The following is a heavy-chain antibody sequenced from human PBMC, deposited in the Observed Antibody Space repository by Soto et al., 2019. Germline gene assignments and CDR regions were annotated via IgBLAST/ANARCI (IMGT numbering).Heavy chain of an antibody. CDR1: GFTFTSSA. CDR3: AAFGSPAAGTFDY. D-gene: IGHD6-13*01. Sequence: SVKVSCKASGFTFTSSAVQWVRQARGQRLEWIGWIVVGSGNTNYAQKFQERVTITRDMSTSTAYVELSSLRSEDTAVYYCAAFGSPAAGTFDYWGQGTLVTVSS. CDR2: IVVGSGNT. V-gene: IGHV1-58*01. J-gene: IGHJ4*02.